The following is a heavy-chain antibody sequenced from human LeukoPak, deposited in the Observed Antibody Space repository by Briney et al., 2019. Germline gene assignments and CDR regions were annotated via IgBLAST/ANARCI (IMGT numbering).Heavy chain of an antibody. CDR3: ARFKQWLVQGFDY. CDR1: GFTFSSYS. CDR2: ISYSSSTI. Sequence: GGSLRLSCAASGFTFSSYSMNWARQAPGKGLEWVSYISYSSSTIYYADSVKGRFTISRDNAKNSLYLQMNSLRAEDTAVYYCARFKQWLVQGFDYWGQGTLVTVSS. D-gene: IGHD6-19*01. J-gene: IGHJ4*02. V-gene: IGHV3-48*01.